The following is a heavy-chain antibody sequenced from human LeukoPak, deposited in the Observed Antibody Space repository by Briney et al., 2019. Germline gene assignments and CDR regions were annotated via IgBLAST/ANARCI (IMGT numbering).Heavy chain of an antibody. J-gene: IGHJ4*02. D-gene: IGHD2-15*01. CDR3: APESDRILYY. CDR1: GGTFSSYA. Sequence: GSSVKVSFKASGGTFSSYAISWVRQAPGQGLEWMGRIIPILGIANYAQKFQGRVTITADKSTSTAYMELSSLRSEDTAVYYCAPESDRILYYWGQGTLVTVSS. CDR2: IIPILGIA. V-gene: IGHV1-69*04.